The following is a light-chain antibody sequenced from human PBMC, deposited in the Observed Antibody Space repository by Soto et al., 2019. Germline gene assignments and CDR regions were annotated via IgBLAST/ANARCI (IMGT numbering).Light chain of an antibody. CDR3: QQYGSSPPT. CDR1: QSVSSSY. CDR2: GAS. J-gene: IGKJ4*01. V-gene: IGKV3-20*01. Sequence: EIVLPQSPGTLSLSPGERATLSCRASQSVSSSYLAWYQQKPGQAPRLLIYGASSRATGIPDRFSGSGSGTDFTLTISRLEPEEFAVYYCQQYGSSPPTVGGGTKVDIK.